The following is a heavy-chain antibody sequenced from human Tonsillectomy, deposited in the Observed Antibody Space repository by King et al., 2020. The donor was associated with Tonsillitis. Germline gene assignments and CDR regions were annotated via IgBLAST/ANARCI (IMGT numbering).Heavy chain of an antibody. CDR2: LYYSRST. D-gene: IGHD2-2*01. CDR3: ASGSSLGLVDY. V-gene: IGHV4-39*07. CDR1: GGSISSSSYY. Sequence: QLQESGPGLVKPSETLSLSCTVSGGSISSSSYYWGWIRQPPGKGLEWIGSLYYSRSTDYNPSLKSRVTLSVDTSKNQFSLKLSSVTAADTAVYYCASGSSLGLVDYWGQGTLVTVSS. J-gene: IGHJ4*02.